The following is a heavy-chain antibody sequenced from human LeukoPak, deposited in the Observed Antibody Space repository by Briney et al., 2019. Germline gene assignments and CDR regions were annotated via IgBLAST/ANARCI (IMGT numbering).Heavy chain of an antibody. J-gene: IGHJ6*02. Sequence: GGSLRLSCAASGFTFSSYGVHWVRQAPGKGLEWVAVISYDGSNKYYADSVKGRFTISRDNSKNTLYLQMNSLRAEDTAVYYCAKDFWSGYYYYGMDVWGQGTTVTVSS. D-gene: IGHD3-3*01. CDR1: GFTFSSYG. CDR2: ISYDGSNK. CDR3: AKDFWSGYYYYGMDV. V-gene: IGHV3-30*18.